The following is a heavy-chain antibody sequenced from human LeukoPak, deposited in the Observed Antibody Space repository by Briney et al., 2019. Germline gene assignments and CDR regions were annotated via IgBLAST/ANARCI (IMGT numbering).Heavy chain of an antibody. CDR1: GGSISSSSYY. J-gene: IGHJ4*02. CDR3: ARSYCGSHFDH. CDR2: IYYSGST. V-gene: IGHV4-39*07. Sequence: SETLSLTCTVSGGSISSSSYYWGWIRQPPGKGLEWIGSIYYSGSTYYNPSLKSRVTISVDTSKNQFSLKLSSVTAADTAVYYCARSYCGSHFDHWGQGTLVTVSS. D-gene: IGHD1-26*01.